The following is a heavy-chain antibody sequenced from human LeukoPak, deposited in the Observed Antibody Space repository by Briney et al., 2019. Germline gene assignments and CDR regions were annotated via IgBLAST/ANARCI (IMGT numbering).Heavy chain of an antibody. CDR1: GYTFTSYA. CDR2: INAGNGNT. J-gene: IGHJ3*02. Sequence: ASVKVSCKASGYTFTSYAMHWVRQAPGQRLEWMGWINAGNGNTKYSQKFQGRVTITRDMSTSTAYMELSSLRSEDTAMYYCATGLTIQGAFDIWGQGTMVTVSS. V-gene: IGHV1-3*01. CDR3: ATGLTIQGAFDI. D-gene: IGHD3-3*01.